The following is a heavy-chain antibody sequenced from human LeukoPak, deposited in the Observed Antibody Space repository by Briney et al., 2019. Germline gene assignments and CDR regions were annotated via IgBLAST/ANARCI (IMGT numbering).Heavy chain of an antibody. CDR2: IYPGDSDT. Sequence: GESLQISCQASGYRFTNYWIGWVRQLPGKGLEWMGLIYPGDSDTKNSPSFQGQVTISANKFISNAYLQWSSLKASDTAMYYCARRHYDRSAFDIWGQGTMVTVSS. J-gene: IGHJ3*02. CDR1: GYRFTNYW. CDR3: ARRHYDRSAFDI. V-gene: IGHV5-51*01. D-gene: IGHD3-22*01.